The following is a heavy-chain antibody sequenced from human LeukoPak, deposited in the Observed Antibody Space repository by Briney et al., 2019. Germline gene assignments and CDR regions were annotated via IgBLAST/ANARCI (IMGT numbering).Heavy chain of an antibody. CDR1: GYTFTGYY. D-gene: IGHD6-13*01. V-gene: IGHV1-2*04. Sequence: ASVKVSCKASGYTFTGYYMHWVRQAPGQGLEWMGWINPNSGGTNYAQKFQGWVTMTRDTSISTAYMELSRLRSDDTAVYYCTTRPASSWYTDYYFDYWGQGTLVTVSS. J-gene: IGHJ4*02. CDR3: TTRPASSWYTDYYFDY. CDR2: INPNSGGT.